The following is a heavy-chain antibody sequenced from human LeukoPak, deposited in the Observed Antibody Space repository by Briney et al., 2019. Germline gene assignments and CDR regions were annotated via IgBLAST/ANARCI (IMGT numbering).Heavy chain of an antibody. D-gene: IGHD2-2*01. CDR2: ISAYNGNK. Sequence: ASVKVSCKASGYSFTSYGISWVRQAPGQGLEWMGWISAYNGNKNYAQKLQGRVTMTTDTSTSTAYMELRSLRSDDTAVYYCAYRRSSTSCPLDYWGQGTLVTVSS. CDR1: GYSFTSYG. J-gene: IGHJ4*02. V-gene: IGHV1-18*01. CDR3: AYRRSSTSCPLDY.